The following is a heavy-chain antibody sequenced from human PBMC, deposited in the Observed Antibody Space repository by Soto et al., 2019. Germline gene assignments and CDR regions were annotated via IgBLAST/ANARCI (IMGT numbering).Heavy chain of an antibody. D-gene: IGHD3-3*01. CDR2: IYYSGST. CDR1: GGSISSSSYY. CDR3: ARTYYDFWSGNNWFDP. Sequence: SETLSLTCTVSGGSISSSSYYWGWIRQPPGKGLEWIGSIYYSGSTYYNPSLKSRVTISVDTSKNQYSLKLSSVTAADTAVYYCARTYYDFWSGNNWFDPWGQGTLVTVSS. V-gene: IGHV4-39*01. J-gene: IGHJ5*02.